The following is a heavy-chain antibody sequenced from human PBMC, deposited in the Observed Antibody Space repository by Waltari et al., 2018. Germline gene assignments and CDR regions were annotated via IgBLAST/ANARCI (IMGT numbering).Heavy chain of an antibody. CDR1: GGSFSGYY. V-gene: IGHV4-34*01. D-gene: IGHD3-10*01. CDR3: ARRHRYYYGSGSKFDY. CDR2: INHSGST. J-gene: IGHJ4*02. Sequence: QVQLQQWGAGLLKPSETLSLTCAVYGGSFSGYYWSWIRQPPGKGLEWIGEINHSGSTNYNPSLKSRVTISVDTSKNQCSLKLSSVTAADTAVYYCARRHRYYYGSGSKFDYWGQGTLVTVSS.